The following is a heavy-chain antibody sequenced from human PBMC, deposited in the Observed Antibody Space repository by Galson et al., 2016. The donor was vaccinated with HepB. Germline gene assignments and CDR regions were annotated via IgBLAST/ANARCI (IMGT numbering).Heavy chain of an antibody. D-gene: IGHD2-15*01. CDR3: ARGAGIVVLVLEDCYLDL. V-gene: IGHV3-66*01. J-gene: IGHJ2*01. CDR2: IYNDGTT. Sequence: SLRLSCAASGFTVSSHYVSWVRQAPGKGLEWVLVIYNDGTTYYSDSVKGRFTISRDNSKNTVDLQMNSLRAEDTAVYYCARGAGIVVLVLEDCYLDLWGRGTLVTVSS. CDR1: GFTVSSHY.